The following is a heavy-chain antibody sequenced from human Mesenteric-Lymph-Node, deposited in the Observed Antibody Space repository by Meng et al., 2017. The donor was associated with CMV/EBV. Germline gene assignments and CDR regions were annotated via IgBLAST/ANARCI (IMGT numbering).Heavy chain of an antibody. D-gene: IGHD6-19*01. CDR1: GFTFSSYA. CDR2: ISYDGSNK. J-gene: IGHJ4*02. CDR3: ARDSDSSGWYEDY. V-gene: IGHV3-30-3*01. Sequence: CAASGFTFSSYAMHWVRQAPGKGLEWVAVISYDGSNKYYADSVKGRFTISRDNSKNTLYLQMNSLRAEDTAVYYCARDSDSSGWYEDYWGQGTLVTVSS.